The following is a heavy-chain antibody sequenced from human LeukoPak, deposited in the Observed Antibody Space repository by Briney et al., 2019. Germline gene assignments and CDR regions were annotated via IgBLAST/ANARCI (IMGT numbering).Heavy chain of an antibody. CDR1: GFTVSSNY. CDR3: ARDGRSAYYYGSGSYYKDYFDY. V-gene: IGHV3-53*01. Sequence: GGSLRLSCAASGFTVSSNYMSWVRQAPGKGLEWVSVIYSGGSTYYADSVKGRFTISRDNSKNTLYLQMNSLRAEDTAVYYCARDGRSAYYYGSGSYYKDYFDYWGQGTLVTVSS. D-gene: IGHD3-10*01. CDR2: IYSGGST. J-gene: IGHJ4*02.